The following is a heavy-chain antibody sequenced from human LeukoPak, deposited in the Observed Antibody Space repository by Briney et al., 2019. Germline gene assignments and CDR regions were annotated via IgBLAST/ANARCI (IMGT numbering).Heavy chain of an antibody. CDR1: GFTFSSYD. CDR2: IGTAGDT. Sequence: GGSLRLSCAASGFTFSSYDMHWVRQATGKGLEWVSAIGTAGDTYYPGSVKGRFTISRENAKNSLYLQMNSLRAGDTAVYYCARGRYYDSSNDAFDIWGQGTMVTVSS. D-gene: IGHD3-22*01. CDR3: ARGRYYDSSNDAFDI. V-gene: IGHV3-13*01. J-gene: IGHJ3*02.